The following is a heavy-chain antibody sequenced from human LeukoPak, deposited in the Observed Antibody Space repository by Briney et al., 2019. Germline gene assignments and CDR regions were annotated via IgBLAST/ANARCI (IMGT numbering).Heavy chain of an antibody. CDR3: AKRVTTVTTWAFDY. CDR2: ISPDGGYT. V-gene: IGHV3-23*01. CDR1: GFTFSNYA. J-gene: IGHJ4*02. Sequence: GGSLRLSCAASGFTFSNYAMTWVRQAPGKGLEWVSVISPDGGYTAYADSVKGRFTISGDSSKNTVYLQMNSLRAEDTAIYYCAKRVTTVTTWAFDYWGQGTLVTVSS. D-gene: IGHD4-17*01.